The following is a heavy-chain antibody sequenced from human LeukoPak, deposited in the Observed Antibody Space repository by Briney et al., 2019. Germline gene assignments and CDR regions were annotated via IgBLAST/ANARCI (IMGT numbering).Heavy chain of an antibody. Sequence: SGPTLVNPTPTLTLTCTFSGFSLSTIGVGVGWIRQPPGKALEWLALIYWDDDRRYIPSLKSRLTITKDTSKNQVVLTMTNIDPVDTATYYCAHRQFDGWWTFDYWGQGTLVTVSS. CDR3: AHRQFDGWWTFDY. V-gene: IGHV2-5*02. D-gene: IGHD6-19*01. J-gene: IGHJ4*02. CDR1: GFSLSTIGVG. CDR2: IYWDDDR.